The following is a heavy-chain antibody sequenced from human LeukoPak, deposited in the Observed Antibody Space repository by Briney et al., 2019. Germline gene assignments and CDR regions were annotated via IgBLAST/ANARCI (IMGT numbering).Heavy chain of an antibody. CDR3: AREGTLGAFDI. CDR2: IYSGGST. V-gene: IGHV3-53*01. J-gene: IGHJ3*02. CDR1: GFIISSNC. D-gene: IGHD1-7*01. Sequence: PGGSLRLSCAASGFIISSNCLSWIRQAPGKGLEWVSVIYSGGSTYYADSVKGRFTISRDNSKNTLYLQMNSLRAEDTAVYYCAREGTLGAFDIWGQGTMVTVSS.